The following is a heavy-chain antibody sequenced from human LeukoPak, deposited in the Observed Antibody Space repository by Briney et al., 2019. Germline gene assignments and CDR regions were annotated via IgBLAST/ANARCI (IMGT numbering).Heavy chain of an antibody. D-gene: IGHD4-17*01. CDR3: ARVASLSVTHYYYYGMDV. CDR1: GFTFGTYA. CDR2: ISYHGRKK. Sequence: PGRSLRLSCAASGFTFGTYAMHWVRQAPGKGLEWVAMISYHGRKKLYADSVKGRFSISRDNAENTLFLQMNSLRHDDTAVYYCARVASLSVTHYYYYGMDVWGPGTPVSVSS. V-gene: IGHV3-30*04. J-gene: IGHJ6*02.